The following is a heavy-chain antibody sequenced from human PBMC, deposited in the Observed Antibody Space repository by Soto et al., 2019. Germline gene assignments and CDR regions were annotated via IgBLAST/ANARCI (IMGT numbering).Heavy chain of an antibody. CDR2: INHSGST. D-gene: IGHD3-10*01. J-gene: IGHJ6*02. CDR3: ASPVVRGVRYYYGMDV. Sequence: QVQLQQWGAGLLKPSETLSLTCAVYGGSFSGYYWSWIRQPPGKGLEWIGEINHSGSTNYNPSLKSRVTISVDTSKNQFSLKLSSVTAADTAVYYCASPVVRGVRYYYGMDVWGQGTTVTVSS. CDR1: GGSFSGYY. V-gene: IGHV4-34*01.